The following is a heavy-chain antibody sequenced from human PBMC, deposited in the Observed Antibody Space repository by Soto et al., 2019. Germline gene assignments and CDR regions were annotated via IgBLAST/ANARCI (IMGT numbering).Heavy chain of an antibody. J-gene: IGHJ4*02. Sequence: QVQLQESGPGLVKPSGTLSLTCAVSGASFTSNDWWTWVGQPPGRRLEWIGEIYRTGSTNYNPSLKSRGTISLDKSENQFSLRVTSLTAADTAVYYCASRDPGTSVDYWGQGTLVTVSS. V-gene: IGHV4-4*02. CDR1: GASFTSNDW. CDR2: IYRTGST. D-gene: IGHD1-7*01. CDR3: ASRDPGTSVDY.